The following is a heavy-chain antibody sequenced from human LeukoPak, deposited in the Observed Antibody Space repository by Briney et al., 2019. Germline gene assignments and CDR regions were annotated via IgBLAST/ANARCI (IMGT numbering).Heavy chain of an antibody. CDR1: GGSISSYY. Sequence: SETLSLTCTVSGGSISSYYWSWIRQPPGKGLEWIGSIYYSGSTNYNPSLKSRLTISEDTSKNQFSLKLSSVTAADTAVYYCARHGSGYYLNWFDPWGQGTPVTVSS. CDR3: ARHGSGYYLNWFDP. CDR2: IYYSGST. J-gene: IGHJ5*02. V-gene: IGHV4-59*08. D-gene: IGHD3-22*01.